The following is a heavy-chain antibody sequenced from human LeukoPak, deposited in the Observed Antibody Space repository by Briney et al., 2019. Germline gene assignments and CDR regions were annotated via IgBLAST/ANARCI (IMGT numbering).Heavy chain of an antibody. Sequence: ASVTVSFKASGYTITIHGISWVRQAPGQGLEWMGWISAYNGNTNYAQKLQGRVTITTDTSTSTAYMELRSLRSDDTAVYYCARRSSPSHNTDYWGQGTLVTVSS. CDR3: ARRSSPSHNTDY. J-gene: IGHJ4*02. CDR1: GYTITIHG. D-gene: IGHD6-13*01. CDR2: ISAYNGNT. V-gene: IGHV1-18*01.